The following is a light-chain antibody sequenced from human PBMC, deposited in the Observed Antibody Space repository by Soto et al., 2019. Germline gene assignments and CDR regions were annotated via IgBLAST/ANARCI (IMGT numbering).Light chain of an antibody. V-gene: IGLV2-14*03. CDR3: SSYSSSPTHVV. CDR2: DVT. Sequence: QSVLTQPASVSGSPGRSVTISCTGSSSDVGDFNYVSWYQHLPGRAPKLIIYDVTNRPSGISYRFSASKSGRTASLTISGLQAEDEAEYYCSSYSSSPTHVVFGGGTKLTVL. CDR1: SSDVGDFNY. J-gene: IGLJ2*01.